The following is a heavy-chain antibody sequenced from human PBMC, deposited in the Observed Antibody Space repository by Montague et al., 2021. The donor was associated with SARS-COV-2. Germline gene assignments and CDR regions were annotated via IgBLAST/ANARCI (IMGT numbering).Heavy chain of an antibody. V-gene: IGHV3-53*01. Sequence: SLRLSCAASGFTVSSNYMSWVRQAPGKGLEWVSVICSGGSTYYADSVTGRFTISRDNSKNTLYLQMNSLRAEDTAVYYCARDLDYYGMDVWGQGTTVTVSS. CDR3: ARDLDYYGMDV. CDR1: GFTVSSNY. J-gene: IGHJ6*02. CDR2: ICSGGST.